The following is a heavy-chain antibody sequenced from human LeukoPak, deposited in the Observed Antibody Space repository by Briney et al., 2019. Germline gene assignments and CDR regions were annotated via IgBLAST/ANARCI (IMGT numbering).Heavy chain of an antibody. J-gene: IGHJ4*02. V-gene: IGHV3-20*04. CDR1: GFTFDDYG. CDR3: ARGSVGSYHGRYYFDY. Sequence: PGGSLRLSCAASGFTFDDYGMSWVRQAPGKGLEWVSGINWNGGSTGYADSVKGRFTISRDNAKNSLYLQMNSLRAEDTALYYCARGSVGSYHGRYYFDYWGQGTLVTVSS. CDR2: INWNGGST. D-gene: IGHD1-26*01.